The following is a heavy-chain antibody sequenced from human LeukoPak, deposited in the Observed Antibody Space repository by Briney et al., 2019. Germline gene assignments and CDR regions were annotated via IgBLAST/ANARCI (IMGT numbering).Heavy chain of an antibody. CDR1: GYTFTSYG. J-gene: IGHJ3*02. V-gene: IGHV1-18*01. CDR3: ARARRAYCGGDCYENAFDI. CDR2: MSAYNGNT. Sequence: ASVKVSCKASGYTFTSYGISWVRQAPGQGLEWMGWMSAYNGNTNYAQKLQGRVTMTTDTSTSTAYMELRRLRSDDTAVYYCARARRAYCGGDCYENAFDIWGQGTMVTVSS. D-gene: IGHD2-21*02.